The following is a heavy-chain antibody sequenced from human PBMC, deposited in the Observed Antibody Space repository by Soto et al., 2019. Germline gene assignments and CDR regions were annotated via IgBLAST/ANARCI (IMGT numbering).Heavy chain of an antibody. Sequence: SETLSLTCTVSGGSISSYYWSWIRQPPGKGLEWIGYIYYSGSTNYNPSLKSRVTISVDTSKNQLSLKLSSVTAADTAAYYCASSLSYTLNWFDPWGQGTLVTVSS. J-gene: IGHJ5*02. CDR3: ASSLSYTLNWFDP. V-gene: IGHV4-59*01. D-gene: IGHD1-26*01. CDR1: GGSISSYY. CDR2: IYYSGST.